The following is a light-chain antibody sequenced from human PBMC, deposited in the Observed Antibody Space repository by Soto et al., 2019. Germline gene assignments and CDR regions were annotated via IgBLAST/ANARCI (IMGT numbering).Light chain of an antibody. CDR2: AAS. V-gene: IGKV1-8*01. CDR1: HVVSNY. J-gene: IGKJ2*01. CDR3: QHYYSYPYT. Sequence: AIRMTQSPSSLSASIGDRVTITCRASHVVSNYLAWYQQKPGKDPNALIYAASFLQSGVPSRFSGSGSGTDFSLTISFLQSEDFATYYCQHYYSYPYTFGQGTTLQMK.